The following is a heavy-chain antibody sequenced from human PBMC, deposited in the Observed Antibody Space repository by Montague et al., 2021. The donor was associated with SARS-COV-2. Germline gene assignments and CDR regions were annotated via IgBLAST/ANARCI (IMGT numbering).Heavy chain of an antibody. V-gene: IGHV4-34*01. J-gene: IGHJ6*03. CDR1: GGSFSGNC. CDR2: INQSGDI. Sequence: SETLSLTCAVSGGSFSGNCWSWVRQPPGEGLKWIGEINQSGDINYNPSLKSRVTISVDTSRNQFSLKLTSVTAADTAVYFCARGQQGVNMVLVVIGFYYYMDVWGKGTTVTVSS. D-gene: IGHD2-8*02. CDR3: ARGQQGVNMVLVVIGFYYYMDV.